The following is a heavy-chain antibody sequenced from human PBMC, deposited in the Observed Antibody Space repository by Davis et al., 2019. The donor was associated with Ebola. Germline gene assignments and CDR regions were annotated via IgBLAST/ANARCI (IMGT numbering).Heavy chain of an antibody. D-gene: IGHD1-26*01. CDR2: VYNRETT. J-gene: IGHJ6*03. CDR1: GDSVSSNSAA. V-gene: IGHV4-61*01. CDR3: AALFSGSYLAYVDV. Sequence: SQTLSLTCAISGDSVSSNSAAWNWIRQSPGKGLEWIGFVYNRETTNYNPSLNSRVSISKDTSKNQFSLKLSSVSAADTAVYYCAALFSGSYLAYVDVWGKGTTVTVS.